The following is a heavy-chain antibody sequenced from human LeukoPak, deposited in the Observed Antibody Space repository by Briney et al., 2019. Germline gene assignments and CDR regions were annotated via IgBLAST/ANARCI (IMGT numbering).Heavy chain of an antibody. D-gene: IGHD5-18*01. Sequence: RPSETLSLTCTVSGGSISSYYWSWIRQPPGKGLEWIGYIYTSGSTNYNPSLKSRVTISVDTSKNQFSLKLSSVTAADTAVYYCARRPGHSYGAFDYWGQGTLVTVSS. V-gene: IGHV4-4*09. J-gene: IGHJ4*02. CDR1: GGSISSYY. CDR3: ARRPGHSYGAFDY. CDR2: IYTSGST.